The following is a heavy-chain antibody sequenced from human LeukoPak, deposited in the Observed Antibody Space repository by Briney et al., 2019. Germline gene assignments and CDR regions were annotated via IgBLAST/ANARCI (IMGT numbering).Heavy chain of an antibody. V-gene: IGHV4-59*08. Sequence: QPSETLSLTCTVSGGSISSYYWSWNRQPPGKGLEWIGYIYYSGSTNYNPSLKSRVTISVDTSKNQFSLKLSSVTAADTAVYYCASAYYYGSGSYIHWGQGTLVTVSS. CDR1: GGSISSYY. CDR2: IYYSGST. CDR3: ASAYYYGSGSYIH. D-gene: IGHD3-10*01. J-gene: IGHJ4*02.